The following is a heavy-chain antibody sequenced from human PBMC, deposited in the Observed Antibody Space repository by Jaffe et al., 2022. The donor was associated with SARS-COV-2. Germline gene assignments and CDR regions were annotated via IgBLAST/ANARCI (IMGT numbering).Heavy chain of an antibody. J-gene: IGHJ4*02. D-gene: IGHD3-22*01. V-gene: IGHV4-39*01. CDR3: ARFTQMYYYDSTHPYYFDY. CDR1: GGSIRSSGYY. Sequence: QLQLQESGPGLVKPSETLSLTCTVSGGSIRSSGYYWGWIRQPPGKGLEWIGNIYYSGGTNSNPSLESRVTVSVDTSKNQFSLKLRSVTAADTAVYYCARFTQMYYYDSTHPYYFDYWGQGTLVTVSS. CDR2: IYYSGGT.